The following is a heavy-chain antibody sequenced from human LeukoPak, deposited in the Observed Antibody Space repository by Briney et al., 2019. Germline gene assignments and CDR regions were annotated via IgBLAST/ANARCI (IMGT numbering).Heavy chain of an antibody. CDR2: ISAYNGNT. CDR3: ARDRGYDGSGWYLTYYYYYGMDV. D-gene: IGHD6-19*01. V-gene: IGHV1-18*01. J-gene: IGHJ6*02. Sequence: ASVKVSCKASGYTFTSYGISWVRQAPGQGLEWMGWISAYNGNTNYAQKLQGRVTMTTDTSTSTAYMELRSLRSDDTAVYYCARDRGYDGSGWYLTYYYYYGMDVWGQGTTVTASS. CDR1: GYTFTSYG.